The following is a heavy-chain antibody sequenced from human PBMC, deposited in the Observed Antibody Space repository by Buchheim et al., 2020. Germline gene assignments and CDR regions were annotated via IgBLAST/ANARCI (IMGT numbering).Heavy chain of an antibody. J-gene: IGHJ4*02. CDR2: INSDGTTT. CDR3: ARGVSDYGANPGGY. D-gene: IGHD4-23*01. Sequence: EVQLVESGGGLVQPGGSLRLSCAASGFTFSRYWMHWVRQPPGKGLVWVSLINSDGTTTNSADSVKGRFTVSRDNAKNTLYLEMDSLRADDTAVYYCARGVSDYGANPGGYWGQGTL. V-gene: IGHV3-74*01. CDR1: GFTFSRYW.